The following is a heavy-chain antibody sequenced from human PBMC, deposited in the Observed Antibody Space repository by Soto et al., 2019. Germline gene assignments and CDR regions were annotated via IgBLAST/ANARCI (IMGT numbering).Heavy chain of an antibody. Sequence: SETLSLTCTLSGDSISRYYWSWFRQPPGKGLEWIGYIYYSGSTNYNPSLKSRVTISVDTSKNQFSLKLSSVTAADTAVYYCAGLIVATKEGGFDYWGQGTLVTVSS. D-gene: IGHD5-12*01. J-gene: IGHJ4*02. CDR1: GDSISRYY. CDR2: IYYSGST. V-gene: IGHV4-59*01. CDR3: AGLIVATKEGGFDY.